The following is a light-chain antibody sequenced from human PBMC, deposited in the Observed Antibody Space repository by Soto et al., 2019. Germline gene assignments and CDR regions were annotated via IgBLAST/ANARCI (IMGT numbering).Light chain of an antibody. V-gene: IGKV3-15*01. CDR2: GAS. CDR3: QQYNNWPQT. CDR1: QSVSNN. J-gene: IGKJ1*01. Sequence: EIVLTQSPGTLSLSPGEVATLSCRTSQSVSNNYLAWYQQKPGQAPRLLIYGASTRATGIPARFSGSGSGTEFTLTISSLQSEDFAVYYCQQYNNWPQTFGQGTKVDI.